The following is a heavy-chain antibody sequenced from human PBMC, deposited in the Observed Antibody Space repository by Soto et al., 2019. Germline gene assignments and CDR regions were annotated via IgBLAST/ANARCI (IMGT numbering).Heavy chain of an antibody. CDR2: ISYDGSNK. Sequence: QVQLVESGGGVVQPGRSLRLSCAASGFTFSSYGMHWVRQAPGKGLEWVAVISYDGSNKYYADSVKGRFTISRDNSKNTLYLQMNSLRAEDTAVYYCAKAGYYDFWSDDYYFDYWGQGTLVTVSS. D-gene: IGHD3-3*01. V-gene: IGHV3-30*18. CDR3: AKAGYYDFWSDDYYFDY. CDR1: GFTFSSYG. J-gene: IGHJ4*02.